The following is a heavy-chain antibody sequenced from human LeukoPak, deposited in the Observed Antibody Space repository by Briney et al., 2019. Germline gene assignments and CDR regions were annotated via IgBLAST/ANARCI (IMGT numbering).Heavy chain of an antibody. CDR2: IYYSGST. J-gene: IGHJ4*02. D-gene: IGHD6-13*01. V-gene: IGHV4-61*01. CDR3: ARVHSSSWHYDY. Sequence: SETLSLTCTVSGGSISSGSYYWGWIRQPPGKGLEWIGYIYYSGSTNYNPSLKSRVTISVDTSKNQFSLKLSSVTAADTAVYYCARVHSSSWHYDYWGQGTLVTVSS. CDR1: GGSISSGSYY.